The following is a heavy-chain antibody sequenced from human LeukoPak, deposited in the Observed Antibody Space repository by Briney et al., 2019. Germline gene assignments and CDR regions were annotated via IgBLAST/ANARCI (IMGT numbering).Heavy chain of an antibody. Sequence: ASVKVSCKASGYTFTNYAISWVRQAPGKGLESLGWIRANTNSAQKVQGRVTMPTDTSTRTAYMELKSLGSHDTAVYYCARGAAGEEASNFGMDVWGQGTTVTVSS. D-gene: IGHD3-16*01. CDR2: IRANT. V-gene: IGHV1-18*01. J-gene: IGHJ6*02. CDR3: ARGAAGEEASNFGMDV. CDR1: GYTFTNYA.